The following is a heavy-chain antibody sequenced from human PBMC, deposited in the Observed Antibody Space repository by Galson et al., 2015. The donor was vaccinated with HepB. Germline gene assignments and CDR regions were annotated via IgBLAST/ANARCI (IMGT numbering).Heavy chain of an antibody. CDR3: ARDGIAAAGPDY. V-gene: IGHV3-33*01. CDR2: IWYDGSNK. D-gene: IGHD6-13*01. Sequence: SLRLSCAASGFTFSSYGMHWVRQAPGKGLEWVAVIWYDGSNKYYADSVKGRFTISRDNSKNTLYLQMNSLRAEDTAVYYCARDGIAAAGPDYWGQGALVTVSS. CDR1: GFTFSSYG. J-gene: IGHJ4*02.